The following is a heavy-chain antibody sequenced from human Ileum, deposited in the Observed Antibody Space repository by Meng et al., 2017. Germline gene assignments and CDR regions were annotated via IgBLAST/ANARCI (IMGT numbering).Heavy chain of an antibody. CDR2: TYYSGTT. V-gene: IGHV4-59*08. Sequence: QVQLQVSGPGLVKPSETLSLTCTVSGGFISGSYWSCIRQFPGKGLEWIGYTYYSGTTNYNPSLRGRITMSVDTSRAQFSLKLTSVTAADTAIYYCARGKAIPDFWGQGTLVTVSS. CDR1: GGFISGSY. D-gene: IGHD2-2*02. CDR3: ARGKAIPDF. J-gene: IGHJ4*02.